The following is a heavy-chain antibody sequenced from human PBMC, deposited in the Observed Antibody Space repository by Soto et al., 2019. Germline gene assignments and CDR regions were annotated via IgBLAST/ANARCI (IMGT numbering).Heavy chain of an antibody. CDR3: ARGGSRRAIVVVVAATAGPFDY. J-gene: IGHJ4*02. CDR2: INPSGGST. CDR1: GYTFTSYY. Sequence: ASVKVSCKASGYTFTSYYMHWVRQAPGQGLEWMGIINPSGGSTSYAQKFQGRVTMTRDTSTSTVYMELSSLRSEDAAVYYCARGGSRRAIVVVVAATAGPFDYWGQGTLVTVSS. V-gene: IGHV1-46*01. D-gene: IGHD2-15*01.